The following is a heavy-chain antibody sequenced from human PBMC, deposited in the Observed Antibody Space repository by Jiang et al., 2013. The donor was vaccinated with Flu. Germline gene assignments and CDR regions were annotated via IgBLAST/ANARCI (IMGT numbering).Heavy chain of an antibody. Sequence: SRINSDGSSTSYADSVKGRFTISRDNAKNTLYLQMNSLRAEDTAVYYCARVTGYYYDSSGYLFDYWGQGTLVTVSS. CDR3: ARVTGYYYDSSGYLFDY. V-gene: IGHV3-74*01. CDR2: INSDGSST. D-gene: IGHD3-22*01. J-gene: IGHJ4*02.